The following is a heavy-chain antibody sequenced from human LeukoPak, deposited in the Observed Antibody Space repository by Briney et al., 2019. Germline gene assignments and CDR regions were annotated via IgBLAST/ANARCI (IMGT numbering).Heavy chain of an antibody. CDR3: ARYLIAATDIDYFDY. D-gene: IGHD6-13*01. CDR2: IYPGDSDT. V-gene: IGHV5-51*01. Sequence: GESLKISCKGSGYSFTSYWIGWVRQMPGKGLEWMGIIYPGDSDTRYSPSFQGQVTISADKSISTAYLQWSSLKASDTAVYYCARYLIAATDIDYFDYWGQGTLVTVSS. CDR1: GYSFTSYW. J-gene: IGHJ4*02.